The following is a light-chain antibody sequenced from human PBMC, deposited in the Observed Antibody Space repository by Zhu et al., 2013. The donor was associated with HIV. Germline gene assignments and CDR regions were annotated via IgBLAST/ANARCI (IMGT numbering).Light chain of an antibody. CDR1: QSVSNS. CDR2: GAS. V-gene: IGKV3-15*01. CDR3: QQYNNWPYS. Sequence: EIVLTQSPGTLSLSQGERATLSCRASQSVSNSLAWYQQKPGQAPRLLIYGASTRATDIPARFSGSGSATDFTLTISSLQSEDFAVYYCQQYNNWPYSFGQGTKLEIK. J-gene: IGKJ2*03.